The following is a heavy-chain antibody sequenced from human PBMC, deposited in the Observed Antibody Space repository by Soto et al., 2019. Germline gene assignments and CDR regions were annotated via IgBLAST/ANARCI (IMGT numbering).Heavy chain of an antibody. V-gene: IGHV3-23*01. Sequence: GVTRCLYPPVSRFTCGTTEMSWVRQAPGAALEWVSTIDGSGGITYYADSAKGRFTISRDNSTNTVYLQMNSLRGDDTALYYCVKNSGWFNTWGQGDLVTVSS. D-gene: IGHD3-10*01. J-gene: IGHJ5*02. CDR1: RFTCGTTE. CDR2: IDGSGGIT. CDR3: VKNSGWFNT.